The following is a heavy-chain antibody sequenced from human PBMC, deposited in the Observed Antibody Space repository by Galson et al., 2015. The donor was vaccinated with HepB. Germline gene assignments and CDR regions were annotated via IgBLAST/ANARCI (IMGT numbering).Heavy chain of an antibody. J-gene: IGHJ4*02. CDR2: FDPGNGET. D-gene: IGHD1-26*01. Sequence: SVKVSCKASGYTLRELSMHWVRQAPGKGLEWMGGFDPGNGETIYAQKFQGRVTMTEDMSTDTAFLELRSLRSEDSAIYYCTTDQGDGRALTWELLHFWGQGTLVTVSS. V-gene: IGHV1-24*01. CDR3: TTDQGDGRALTWELLHF. CDR1: GYTLRELS.